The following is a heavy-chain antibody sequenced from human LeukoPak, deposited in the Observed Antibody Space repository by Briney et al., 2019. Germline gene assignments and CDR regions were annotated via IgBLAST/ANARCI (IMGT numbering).Heavy chain of an antibody. Sequence: SETLSLTCTVSGGSISSGGYYWSWLRQHPGKGLEWNGYIYYSGSTYYNPSLKSPVTISVDTSKNQFSLRLSSVTAADTAVYYCARDSYIGFDSSGYYDYWGQGTLVTVSS. CDR1: GGSISSGGYY. D-gene: IGHD3-22*01. V-gene: IGHV4-31*01. J-gene: IGHJ4*02. CDR2: IYYSGST. CDR3: ARDSYIGFDSSGYYDY.